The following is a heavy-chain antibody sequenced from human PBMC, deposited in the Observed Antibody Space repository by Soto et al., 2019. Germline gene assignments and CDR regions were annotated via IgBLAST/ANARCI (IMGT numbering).Heavy chain of an antibody. Sequence: PSETLSLTCTVSGGSISSGGYYWSWIRQHPGKGLEWIGYIYYSGSTYYNPSLKSRVTISVDTSKNQFSLKLSSVTAADTAVYYCARDRNPGGDYVFDYWGQGTLVTVSS. D-gene: IGHD4-17*01. CDR1: GGSISSGGYY. J-gene: IGHJ4*02. V-gene: IGHV4-31*03. CDR3: ARDRNPGGDYVFDY. CDR2: IYYSGST.